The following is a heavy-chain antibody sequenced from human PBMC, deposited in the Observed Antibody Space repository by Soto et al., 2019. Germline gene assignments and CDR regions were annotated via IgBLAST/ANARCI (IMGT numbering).Heavy chain of an antibody. CDR1: GFTFSNAW. D-gene: IGHD6-6*01. CDR3: TTVCSSSSFDG. CDR2: IKSKTDGGTT. Sequence: GRTMRISCAASGFTFSNAWMSWVRQAPGKGLEWVGRIKSKTDGGTTDYAAPVKGRFTISRDDSKNTLYLQMNSLKTEDTAVYYCTTVCSSSSFDGCGQGSMVTVSS. V-gene: IGHV3-15*01. J-gene: IGHJ4*02.